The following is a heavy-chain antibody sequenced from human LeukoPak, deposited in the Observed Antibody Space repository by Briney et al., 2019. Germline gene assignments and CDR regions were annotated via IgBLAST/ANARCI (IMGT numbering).Heavy chain of an antibody. CDR2: IYYSGST. J-gene: IGHJ3*02. CDR1: GGSFSGYY. Sequence: ASETLSLTCAVYGGSFSGYYWSWIRQPPGKGLEWIGYIYYSGSTNYNPSLKSRVTISVDTSKNQFSLKLSSVTAADTAVYYCARDHGDGYNYGAFDIWGQGTMVTVSS. V-gene: IGHV4-59*01. CDR3: ARDHGDGYNYGAFDI. D-gene: IGHD5-24*01.